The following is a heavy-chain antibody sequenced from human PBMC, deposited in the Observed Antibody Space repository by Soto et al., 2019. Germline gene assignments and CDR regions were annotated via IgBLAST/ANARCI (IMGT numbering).Heavy chain of an antibody. CDR3: AKVGAARTDYYYYYGMDV. CDR2: ISWDGGST. Sequence: VGSVRLSCAASGFTFDDYTMHWVRQAPGKGLEWVSLISWDGGSTYYADSVKGRFTISRDNSKNSLYLQMNSLRTEDTALYYCAKVGAARTDYYYYYGMDVWGQGTTVTVSS. V-gene: IGHV3-43*01. D-gene: IGHD6-6*01. J-gene: IGHJ6*02. CDR1: GFTFDDYT.